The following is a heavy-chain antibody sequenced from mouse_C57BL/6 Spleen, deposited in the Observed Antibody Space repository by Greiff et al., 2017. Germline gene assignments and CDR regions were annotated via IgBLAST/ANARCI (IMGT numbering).Heavy chain of an antibody. D-gene: IGHD1-1*01. V-gene: IGHV1-15*01. Sequence: QVQLQQSGAELVRPGASVTLSCKASGYTFTDYELHWVKQTPVHGLEWIGAIDPETGGTAYNQKFKGKAILTADKSSSTAYMELRSLTSEDSAVYYCTRLAVYYGSGPRYWGQGTTLTVAA. CDR1: GYTFTDYE. CDR3: TRLAVYYGSGPRY. J-gene: IGHJ2*01. CDR2: IDPETGGT.